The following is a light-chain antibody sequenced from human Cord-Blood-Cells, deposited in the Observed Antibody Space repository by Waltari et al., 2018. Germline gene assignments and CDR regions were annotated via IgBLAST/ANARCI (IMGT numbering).Light chain of an antibody. Sequence: TQSPGTLSLSPGERATLSCRASQSVSSSYLAWYQQKPGQAPRLLIYGASSRATGIPDRFSGSGSGTDFTLTISRLEPADFAVYYCQQYGSSMYTFGQGTKLEIK. V-gene: IGKV3-20*01. CDR1: QSVSSSY. J-gene: IGKJ2*01. CDR3: QQYGSSMYT. CDR2: GAS.